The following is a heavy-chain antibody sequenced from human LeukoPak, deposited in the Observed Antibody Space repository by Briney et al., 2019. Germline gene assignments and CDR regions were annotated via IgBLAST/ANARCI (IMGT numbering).Heavy chain of an antibody. CDR1: GFTFSSYE. CDR3: ALPRGAYYDSSGSLFDY. V-gene: IGHV3-48*03. CDR2: ISSSGSTI. Sequence: GGSLRLSCAASGFTFSSYEMNWVRQAPGKGLEWVSYISSSGSTIYYADSVKGRFTISRDNAKNSLYLQLNSLRAEDTAAYYCALPRGAYYDSSGSLFDYWGQGTLVTVSS. D-gene: IGHD3-22*01. J-gene: IGHJ4*02.